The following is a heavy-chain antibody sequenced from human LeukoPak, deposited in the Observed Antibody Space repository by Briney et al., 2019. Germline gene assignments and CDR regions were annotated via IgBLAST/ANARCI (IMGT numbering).Heavy chain of an antibody. CDR2: ISGSGGST. CDR3: AKAPGYSTYYFDY. CDR1: GFTFSSYA. Sequence: PGGSLRLSCAASGFTFSSYAMSWVRQAPGKGLEWVSAISGSGGSTYYADSVKGRFTISRDNSKNTLSLQMNSLRAEDTAVYYCAKAPGYSTYYFDYWGQGTLVTVSS. D-gene: IGHD3/OR15-3a*01. V-gene: IGHV3-23*01. J-gene: IGHJ4*02.